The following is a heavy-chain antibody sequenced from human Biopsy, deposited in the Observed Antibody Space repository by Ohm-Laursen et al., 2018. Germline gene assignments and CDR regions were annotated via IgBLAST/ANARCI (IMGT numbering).Heavy chain of an antibody. D-gene: IGHD6-19*01. CDR2: INPSGSTT. CDR1: GYSFTSYY. CDR3: ARNTGWYGDLYYFDY. Sequence: ASVKVSCKASGYSFTSYYMHWVRQAPGQGLEWMGMINPSGSTTSYPQIFQGRVTMTRDTSKSTVYMELSSLRSADTAVYFCARNTGWYGDLYYFDYWGQGTLVTVSS. J-gene: IGHJ4*02. V-gene: IGHV1-46*01.